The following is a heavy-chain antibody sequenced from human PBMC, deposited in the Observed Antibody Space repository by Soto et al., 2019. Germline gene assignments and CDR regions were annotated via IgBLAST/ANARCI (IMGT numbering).Heavy chain of an antibody. V-gene: IGHV4-59*01. CDR2: IYYSGST. Sequence: SETLSRTCTVSGGSISSYYWSWIRQPPGKGLEWIGYIYYSGSTNYNPSLKSRVTISVDTSKNQFSLKLSSVTAADTAVYYCAREVSTSLNWFDPWGQGTLVTVSS. D-gene: IGHD2-2*01. CDR3: AREVSTSLNWFDP. CDR1: GGSISSYY. J-gene: IGHJ5*02.